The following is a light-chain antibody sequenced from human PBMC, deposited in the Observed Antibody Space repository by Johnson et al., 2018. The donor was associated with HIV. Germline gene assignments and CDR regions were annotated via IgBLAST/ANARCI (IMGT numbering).Light chain of an antibody. CDR2: DNN. CDR1: SSNFGNNY. CDR3: GTWDSSLSAHV. J-gene: IGLJ1*01. Sequence: QSVLTQPPSVSAAPGQKVTISCSTNSSNFGNNYVSWYQQLPGTAPKLLIYDNNKRPSGIPDRFSGSKSGTSATLGITGLQTGDEADYYCGTWDSSLSAHVFGTGTKVTVL. V-gene: IGLV1-51*01.